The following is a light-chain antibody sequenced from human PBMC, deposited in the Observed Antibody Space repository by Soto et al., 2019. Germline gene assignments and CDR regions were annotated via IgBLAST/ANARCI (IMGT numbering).Light chain of an antibody. J-gene: IGLJ1*01. V-gene: IGLV2-14*01. CDR1: SSDVGGYNY. Sequence: QSALTQPASVSGCPGQSITISCTGTSSDVGGYNYVSWYQQHPGKAPKLMIYDVSNWPSGVSNRFSGSKSGNTASLTISGLQAEDEADYYCSSYTSSSTLAYVFGTGTKLTVL. CDR3: SSYTSSSTLAYV. CDR2: DVS.